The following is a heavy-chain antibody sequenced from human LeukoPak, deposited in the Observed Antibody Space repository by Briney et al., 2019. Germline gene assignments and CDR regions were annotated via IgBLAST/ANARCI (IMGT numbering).Heavy chain of an antibody. D-gene: IGHD3-10*01. J-gene: IGHJ4*02. CDR2: MNPNSGNT. CDR1: GYTFTSYD. CDR3: ARAGIRGVIRPFDY. V-gene: IGHV1-8*01. Sequence: GASVKVSCKASGYTFTSYDINWVRQATGQGLEWMGWMNPNSGNTGYAQKFQGRVTMTRNTSISTAYMELSSLRSEDTAVYYCARAGIRGVIRPFDYWGQGTLVTVSS.